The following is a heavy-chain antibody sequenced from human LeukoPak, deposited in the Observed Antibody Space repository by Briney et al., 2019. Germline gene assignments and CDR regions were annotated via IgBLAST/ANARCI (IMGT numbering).Heavy chain of an antibody. J-gene: IGHJ6*02. D-gene: IGHD1-14*01. CDR1: GYSFTSYW. V-gene: IGHV5-51*01. CDR3: ARQMPEGNYGMDV. CDR2: IYPGDSDT. Sequence: GESLKISCRGSGYSFTSYWIGWVRQVPGKGLEWMGIIYPGDSDTRYSPSFQGQVTISADKSISTAYLQWSSLKASDTAMYYCARQMPEGNYGMDVWGQGTTVTVSS.